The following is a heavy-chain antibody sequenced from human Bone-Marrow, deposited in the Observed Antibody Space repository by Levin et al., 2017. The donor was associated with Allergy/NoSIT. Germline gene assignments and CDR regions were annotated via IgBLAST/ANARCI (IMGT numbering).Heavy chain of an antibody. D-gene: IGHD5-18*01. CDR1: GFTFRTHD. V-gene: IGHV3-13*01. J-gene: IGHJ3*02. CDR2: IGTAGDT. CDR3: ARYNYEYNALDI. Sequence: GESLKISCAASGFTFRTHDMHWVRQGTGKGLEWVSTIGTAGDTYYPDSVRGRFTISRENAKNTLYLQMNGLSAGDTAVYYCARYNYEYNALDIWGQGTMVTVSS.